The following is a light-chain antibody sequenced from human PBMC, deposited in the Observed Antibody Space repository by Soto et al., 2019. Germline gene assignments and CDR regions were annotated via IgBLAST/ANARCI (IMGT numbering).Light chain of an antibody. CDR2: EVN. V-gene: IGLV2-14*03. Sequence: QSVLTQPASVSGSPGQSITISCGGTSSDVGAYIYVSWDQQFPGKAPKLLLYEVNNRPSGVSNRFSGSKSDTTDSLTISQLPPEDEADYYCSAYSDIDTKVFGTGTKVTVL. CDR1: SSDVGAYIY. J-gene: IGLJ1*01. CDR3: SAYSDIDTKV.